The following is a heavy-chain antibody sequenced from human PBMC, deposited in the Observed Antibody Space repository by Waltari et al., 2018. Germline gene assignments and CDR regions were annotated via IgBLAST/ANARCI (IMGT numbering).Heavy chain of an antibody. D-gene: IGHD5-18*01. CDR2: I. CDR1: GYSFSSYW. CDR3: ARQDVDTDLVHYFDH. J-gene: IGHJ4*02. Sequence: EVQLVQSGAEVKKSGESLKISCTGSGYSFSSYWIGWVRQMPGKGLEWMGIIFSPSFQGQVTISADKSINTAYLQWSTLKASDTAMYYCARQDVDTDLVHYFDHWGQGALVTVSS. V-gene: IGHV5-51*01.